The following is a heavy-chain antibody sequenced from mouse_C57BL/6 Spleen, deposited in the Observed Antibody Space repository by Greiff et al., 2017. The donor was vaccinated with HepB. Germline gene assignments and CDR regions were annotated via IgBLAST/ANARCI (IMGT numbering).Heavy chain of an antibody. CDR1: GFTFSSYG. Sequence: EVQGVESGGDLVKPGGSLKLSCAASGFTFSSYGMSWVRQTPDKRLEWVATISSGGSYTYYPDSVKGRFTISRDNAKNPLYMQMSSLKSEDTAMYYCARQKADYWGQGTSVTVSS. V-gene: IGHV5-6*01. J-gene: IGHJ4*01. CDR2: ISSGGSYT. CDR3: ARQKADY.